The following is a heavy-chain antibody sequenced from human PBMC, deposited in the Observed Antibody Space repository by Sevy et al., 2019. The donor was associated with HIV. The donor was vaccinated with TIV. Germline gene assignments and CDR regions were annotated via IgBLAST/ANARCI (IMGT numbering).Heavy chain of an antibody. CDR1: GFIFSSYE. V-gene: IGHV3-48*03. CDR2: ISQSGGTT. Sequence: GGSLRLSCAASGFIFSSYEMSWVRQAPGKGLEWVSHISQSGGTTYHSASVKGRFTISRDNAKNSLYLQMNSLRAEDTAIYYCARDLPPSATTVAHFDSWGQRTLVTVSS. J-gene: IGHJ4*02. CDR3: ARDLPPSATTVAHFDS. D-gene: IGHD4-17*01.